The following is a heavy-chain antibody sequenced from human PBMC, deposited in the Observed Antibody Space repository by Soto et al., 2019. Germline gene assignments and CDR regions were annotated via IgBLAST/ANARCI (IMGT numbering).Heavy chain of an antibody. CDR3: VKGKERAVAGITNDY. D-gene: IGHD6-19*01. J-gene: IGHJ4*02. V-gene: IGHV3-23*01. Sequence: EVQLLESGGGLVQPGGSLRLSCAASGFTFSSYAMSWVRQAPGKGLEWVSAISGSGGSTYYADSVKGRFTISRDNSKNTLYLQMNSLRAEDTAVYYCVKGKERAVAGITNDYWGQGTLVTVSS. CDR1: GFTFSSYA. CDR2: ISGSGGST.